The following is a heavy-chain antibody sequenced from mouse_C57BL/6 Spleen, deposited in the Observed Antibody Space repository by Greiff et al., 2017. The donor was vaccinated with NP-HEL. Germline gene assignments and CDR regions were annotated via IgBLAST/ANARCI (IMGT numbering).Heavy chain of an antibody. CDR3: ARNSYYEDYAMDY. Sequence: EVQLVESGGGLVKPGGSLKLSCAASGFTFSDYGMHWVRQAPEKGLEWVAYISSGSSTIYYADTVKGRFTISRDNAKNTLFLQMTSLRSEDTAMYYCARNSYYEDYAMDYWGQGTSVTVSS. J-gene: IGHJ4*01. CDR1: GFTFSDYG. D-gene: IGHD2-4*01. V-gene: IGHV5-17*01. CDR2: ISSGSSTI.